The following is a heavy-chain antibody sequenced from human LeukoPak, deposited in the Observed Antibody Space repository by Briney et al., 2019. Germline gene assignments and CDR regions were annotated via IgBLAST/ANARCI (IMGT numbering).Heavy chain of an antibody. Sequence: GGSLRLSCAASGFTFSSYVMSWVRQAPGKGLEWVSSISGSGGSTYYADSVKGRFTISRDNSKNTLYLQMNSLRAEDTAVYYCARAIVVIPAAIRYWGQGTLVTVSS. CDR3: ARAIVVIPAAIRY. CDR2: ISGSGGST. D-gene: IGHD2-2*01. CDR1: GFTFSSYV. J-gene: IGHJ4*02. V-gene: IGHV3-23*01.